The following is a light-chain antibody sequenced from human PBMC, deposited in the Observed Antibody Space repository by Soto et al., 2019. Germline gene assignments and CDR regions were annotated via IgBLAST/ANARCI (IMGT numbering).Light chain of an antibody. Sequence: QSVLTQPPSASRSPGQSVTISCTGTSSNVGGYNYVSWYQQHPGKAPKLMIYEVSERPSGVPDRFSGSKSGNTASLTVSGLQAEDEADYYCSSYAGGNKLLFGGGTKLTV. J-gene: IGLJ2*01. V-gene: IGLV2-8*02. CDR3: SSYAGGNKLL. CDR2: EVS. CDR1: SSNVGGYNY.